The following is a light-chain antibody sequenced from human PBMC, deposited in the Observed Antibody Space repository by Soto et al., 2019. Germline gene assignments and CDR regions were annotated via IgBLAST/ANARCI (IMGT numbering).Light chain of an antibody. V-gene: IGKV1-5*03. Sequence: DIQMTQSPSTLSASVGDIVIISVRASQSVNSWLAWFQQKPGKAPKLLIYKASSLQSGFSSRFSGGGSGTEFTLTISSLQPDDFATYYCQQYKTFWTFGPGTKVDIK. CDR2: KAS. CDR1: QSVNSW. J-gene: IGKJ1*01. CDR3: QQYKTFWT.